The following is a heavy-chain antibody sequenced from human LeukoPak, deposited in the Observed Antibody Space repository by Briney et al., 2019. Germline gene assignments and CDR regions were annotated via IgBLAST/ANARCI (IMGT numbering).Heavy chain of an antibody. V-gene: IGHV3-21*01. J-gene: IGHJ4*02. D-gene: IGHD3-16*01. Sequence: PGGSLRLSCAASGVTFISYSMTSIRQAPGKGLEWVSSISSSSSYIYYADSVKGRFTISRDNAKNSLYLQMNSLRAEDTAANYCATDAGGVWGSYFDYWGQGTLVTVSS. CDR3: ATDAGGVWGSYFDY. CDR1: GVTFISYS. CDR2: ISSSSSYI.